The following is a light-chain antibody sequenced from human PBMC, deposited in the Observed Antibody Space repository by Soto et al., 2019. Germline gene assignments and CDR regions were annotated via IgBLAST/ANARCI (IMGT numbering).Light chain of an antibody. J-gene: IGLJ2*01. V-gene: IGLV2-18*02. CDR1: SSDVGGYNR. CDR3: SSYASSSVV. Sequence: QSALTQPPSVSGSPGQSVTISCAGSSSDVGGYNRVSWYQQPPGTAPRLMIYEVSNRPSGVPDRFSGSKSGNTASLTISGLQAEDEADYYCSSYASSSVVFGGGTKVTVL. CDR2: EVS.